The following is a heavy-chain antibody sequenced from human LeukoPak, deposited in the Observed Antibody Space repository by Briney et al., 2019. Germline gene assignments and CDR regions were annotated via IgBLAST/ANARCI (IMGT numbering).Heavy chain of an antibody. D-gene: IGHD3-9*01. Sequence: SETLSLTCTVSGGSISSYYWSWIRQSPGKGLEWIGYIYNSGSTNYNPSLESRVTISVDTSKNQFSLKLTSVTAADTALYYCARGDILTGYYIRAAFDIWGQGTMVTVSS. CDR2: IYNSGST. J-gene: IGHJ3*02. CDR3: ARGDILTGYYIRAAFDI. V-gene: IGHV4-59*01. CDR1: GGSISSYY.